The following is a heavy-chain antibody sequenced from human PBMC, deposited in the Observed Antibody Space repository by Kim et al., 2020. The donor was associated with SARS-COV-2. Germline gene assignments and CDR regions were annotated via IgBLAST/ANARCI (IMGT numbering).Heavy chain of an antibody. CDR1: GGSISSSSYY. CDR2: IYYSGST. CDR3: ARDGMVRLGLGDIFWFDP. D-gene: IGHD3-9*01. Sequence: SETLSLTCTVSGGSISSSSYYWGWIRQPPGKGLEWIGSIYYSGSTYYNPSLKSRVTISVDTSKNQFSLKLSSVTAADTAVYYCARDGMVRLGLGDIFWFDPWGQGTLVTVSS. V-gene: IGHV4-39*02. J-gene: IGHJ5*02.